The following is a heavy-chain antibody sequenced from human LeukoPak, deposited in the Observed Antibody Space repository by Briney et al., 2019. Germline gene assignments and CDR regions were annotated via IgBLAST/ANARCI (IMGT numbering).Heavy chain of an antibody. CDR1: GYTFTGYY. J-gene: IGHJ4*02. CDR2: INPNSGGT. D-gene: IGHD3-22*01. V-gene: IGHV1-2*02. Sequence: GASVKVSCKAPGYTFTGYYMHWVRQAPGQGLEWMGWINPNSGGTNYAQKFQGRVTMTRDTSISTAYMELSRLRSDDTAVYYCARDGNYYDSSGYYYADYWGQGTLVTVSS. CDR3: ARDGNYYDSSGYYYADY.